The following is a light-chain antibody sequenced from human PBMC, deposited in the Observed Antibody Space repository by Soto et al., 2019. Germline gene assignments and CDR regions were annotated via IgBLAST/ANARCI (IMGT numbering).Light chain of an antibody. V-gene: IGKV3-20*01. Sequence: EIVLTQSPGTLSLSPGERATLSCRASQSVSSSYLAWYQQKPGQAPRLLIYGASSRATGIPDRFSGSGSGTHFTLTISRLEPEDFAVYYSQQYGSSRRLTFGGGTKVEIK. CDR3: QQYGSSRRLT. CDR1: QSVSSSY. J-gene: IGKJ4*01. CDR2: GAS.